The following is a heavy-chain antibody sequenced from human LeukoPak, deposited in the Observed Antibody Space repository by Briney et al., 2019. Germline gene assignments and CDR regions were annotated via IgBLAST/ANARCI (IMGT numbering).Heavy chain of an antibody. V-gene: IGHV3-30*02. CDR3: AKDRVTGSYYFDY. CDR2: IRYDGSNK. J-gene: IGHJ4*02. Sequence: PGRSLRLSCAASGFTFSSYGMHWVRQAPGKGLEWVAFIRYDGSNKYYADSVKGRFTISRDNSKNTLYLQMNSLRAEDTAVYYCAKDRVTGSYYFDYWGQGTLVTVSS. D-gene: IGHD7-27*01. CDR1: GFTFSSYG.